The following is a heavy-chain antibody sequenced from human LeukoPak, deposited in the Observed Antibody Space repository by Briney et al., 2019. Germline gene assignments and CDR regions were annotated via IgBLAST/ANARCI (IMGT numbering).Heavy chain of an antibody. CDR2: INSDGSST. Sequence: PGGSLRLSCAASGFTFSSYWMHWVRQAPGKGLVWVSRINSDGSSTGYADSVKGRFTISRDNAKNTLYLQMNSLRAEDTAVYYCSSKGHYSGSLEVDYWGQGTLVTVSS. V-gene: IGHV3-74*01. D-gene: IGHD1-26*01. CDR3: SSKGHYSGSLEVDY. J-gene: IGHJ4*02. CDR1: GFTFSSYW.